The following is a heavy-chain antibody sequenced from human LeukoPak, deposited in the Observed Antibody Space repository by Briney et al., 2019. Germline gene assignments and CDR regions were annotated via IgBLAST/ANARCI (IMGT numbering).Heavy chain of an antibody. CDR1: GFTFSSYA. V-gene: IGHV4-34*08. D-gene: IGHD2-8*01. J-gene: IGHJ6*03. Sequence: PGGSLRLSCAASGFTFSSYAMNWVRQPPGKGLEWIGEINHSGSTNYNPSLKSRVSISVDKSRNQFSLRLSSVTAADTAVYYCASNGYYCIDVWGKGTTVTVSS. CDR2: INHSGST. CDR3: ASNGYYCIDV.